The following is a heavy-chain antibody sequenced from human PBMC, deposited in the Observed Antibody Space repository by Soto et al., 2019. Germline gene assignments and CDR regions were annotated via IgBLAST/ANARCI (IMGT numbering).Heavy chain of an antibody. J-gene: IGHJ4*02. CDR2: IIPILGIA. Sequence: QVQLVQSGAEVKKPGSSVKVSCKASGGTFSSYTISWVRQAPGQGLEWMGRIIPILGIANYAQKFQGRVTITAEXXTXTXXMELSSLRSEDTAVYYCARRFYYGSGSYYEGGFDYWGQGTLVTVSS. CDR3: ARRFYYGSGSYYEGGFDY. CDR1: GGTFSSYT. D-gene: IGHD3-10*01. V-gene: IGHV1-69*02.